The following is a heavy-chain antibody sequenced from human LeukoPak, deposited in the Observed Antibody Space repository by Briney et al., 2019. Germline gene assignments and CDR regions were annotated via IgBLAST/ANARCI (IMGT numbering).Heavy chain of an antibody. V-gene: IGHV3-23*01. Sequence: PGGSLRLSCAASGFTFSNYARSWVRQAPGKGLEWVSAISGSGGSTYYADSVKGRFTISRDNSKNTLSLQMNSLRAEDMAVYYCAKSGSGSHRFDYWGQGTLVTVSS. J-gene: IGHJ4*02. CDR1: GFTFSNYA. CDR3: AKSGSGSHRFDY. D-gene: IGHD3-10*01. CDR2: ISGSGGST.